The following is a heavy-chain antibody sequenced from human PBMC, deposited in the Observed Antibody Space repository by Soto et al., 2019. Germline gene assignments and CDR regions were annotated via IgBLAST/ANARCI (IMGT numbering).Heavy chain of an antibody. J-gene: IGHJ6*02. V-gene: IGHV2-26*01. Sequence: SGPTMVNPKEALRLTCTVSGFSLSNDRMDVSWIRQPPGKALEWLAHIFSNDEKSYSTSLKSRLTISKDTSKSQVVLTMTNMDPVDTATYYCSRIPLGGYSYGPYYYYYGMDVWGQGTTVTVS. CDR2: IFSNDEK. CDR3: SRIPLGGYSYGPYYYYYGMDV. CDR1: GFSLSNDRMD. D-gene: IGHD5-18*01.